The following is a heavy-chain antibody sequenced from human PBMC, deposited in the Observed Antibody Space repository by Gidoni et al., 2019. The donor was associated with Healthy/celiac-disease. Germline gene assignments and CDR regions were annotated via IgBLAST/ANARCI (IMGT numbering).Heavy chain of an antibody. CDR1: GFTVSSNY. CDR2: IYSGGST. D-gene: IGHD6-19*01. CDR3: ARSIAVAGYYYYGMDV. V-gene: IGHV3-66*01. Sequence: EVQLVESGGGWVQPGGSLRRSCAASGFTVSSNYMGWVRQAPGKGLEWVSVIYSGGSTYYADSVKGRFTISRDNSKNTLYLQMNSLRAEDTAVYYCARSIAVAGYYYYGMDVWGQGTTVTVSS. J-gene: IGHJ6*02.